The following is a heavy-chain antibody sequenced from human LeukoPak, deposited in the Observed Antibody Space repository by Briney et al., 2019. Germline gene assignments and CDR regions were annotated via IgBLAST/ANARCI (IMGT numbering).Heavy chain of an antibody. CDR2: ILSDSGTTI. J-gene: IGHJ3*01. CDR3: VRGTSHPV. Sequence: GSLRLSCATSGFTFSSYTMNWVRQAPGRGLEWISSILSDSGTTIHYADSVKGRFTISRDNAKNSLSLQMNSLSVEDTAVYYCVRGTSHPVWGQGTTVTVSS. V-gene: IGHV3-48*04. D-gene: IGHD1-14*01. CDR1: GFTFSSYT.